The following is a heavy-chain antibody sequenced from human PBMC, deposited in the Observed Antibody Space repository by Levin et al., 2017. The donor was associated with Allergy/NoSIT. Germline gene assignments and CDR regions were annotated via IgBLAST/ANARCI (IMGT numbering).Heavy chain of an antibody. J-gene: IGHJ4*02. CDR3: AKEGGYSYGFDY. V-gene: IGHV3-43*01. CDR2: ISWDGGST. CDR1: GFTFDDYP. D-gene: IGHD5-18*01. Sequence: ASVKVSCAASGFTFDDYPMHWVRQAPGKGLEWVSLISWDGGSTYYADSVKGRFTISRDNSKNSLYLQMNSLRTEDTALYYCAKEGGYSYGFDYWGREPWSPSPQ.